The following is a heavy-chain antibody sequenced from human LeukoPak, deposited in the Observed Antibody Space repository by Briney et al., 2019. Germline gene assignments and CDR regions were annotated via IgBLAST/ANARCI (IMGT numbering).Heavy chain of an antibody. CDR2: IYYSGST. V-gene: IGHV4-39*07. D-gene: IGHD2/OR15-2a*01. Sequence: SETLSLTCTVSGGSIGSSSYYWGWIRQPPGKGLEWIGSIYYSGSTYYNPSLKSRVTISVDTSKKQFSLKLSSVTAADTAVYYCARGTFGSLNWFDPWGQGTLVTVSS. CDR3: ARGTFGSLNWFDP. J-gene: IGHJ5*02. CDR1: GGSIGSSSYY.